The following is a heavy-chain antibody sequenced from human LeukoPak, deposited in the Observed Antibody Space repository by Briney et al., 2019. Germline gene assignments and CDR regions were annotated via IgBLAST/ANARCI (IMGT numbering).Heavy chain of an antibody. J-gene: IGHJ6*02. CDR3: ARDRIRYFDWLDLYYYYYGMDV. CDR2: IWYDGSNK. CDR1: GFTFSSYA. V-gene: IGHV3-33*08. D-gene: IGHD3-9*01. Sequence: GGSLRLSCAASGFTFSSYAMSWVRQAPGKGLEWVAVIWYDGSNKYYADAVKGRFTISRDNSKNTLYLQMNSLRAEDTAVYYCARDRIRYFDWLDLYYYYYGMDVWGQGTTVTVSS.